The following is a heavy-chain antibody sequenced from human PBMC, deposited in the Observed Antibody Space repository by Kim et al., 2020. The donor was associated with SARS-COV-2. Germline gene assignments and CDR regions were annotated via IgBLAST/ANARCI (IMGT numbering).Heavy chain of an antibody. CDR1: GGSISSSSDY. D-gene: IGHD3-10*01. J-gene: IGHJ3*02. CDR3: ARYERVRGVITTDAFDI. Sequence: SETLSLTCTVPGGSISSSSDYWGWIRQPPGKGLEWIGSIYYSGSLYYNPSLKSRITISVDTSKNQFSLKLSSVTAADTAVYYCARYERVRGVITTDAFDIWGQGTMVTVSS. CDR2: IYYSGSL. V-gene: IGHV4-39*01.